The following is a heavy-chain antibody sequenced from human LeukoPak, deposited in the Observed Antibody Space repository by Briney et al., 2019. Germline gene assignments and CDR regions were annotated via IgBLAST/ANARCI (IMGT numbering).Heavy chain of an antibody. CDR3: ARTSGSGSYGNLPHY. CDR2: INHSGST. D-gene: IGHD3-10*01. J-gene: IGHJ4*02. V-gene: IGHV4-34*01. CDR1: GGSFSGYY. Sequence: SETLSLTCAVYGGSFSGYYWSWIRQPPGKGLEWIGEINHSGSTNYNPSLKSRVTISVDTSKNQFSLKLSSVTAADTAVYYCARTSGSGSYGNLPHYWGQGTLVTVSS.